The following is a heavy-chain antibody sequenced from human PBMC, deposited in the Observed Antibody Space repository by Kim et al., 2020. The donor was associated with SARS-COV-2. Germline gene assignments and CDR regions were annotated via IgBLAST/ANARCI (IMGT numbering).Heavy chain of an antibody. J-gene: IGHJ6*02. CDR1: GYTFTSYA. V-gene: IGHV7-4-1*02. CDR2: INTNTGNP. D-gene: IGHD2-2*01. CDR3: ARDSGDFVVVPAGPAYYYYGMDV. Sequence: ASVKVSCKASGYTFTSYAMNWVRQAPGQGLEWMGWINTNTGNPTYAQGFTGRFVFSLDTSVSTAYLQISSLKAEDTAVYYCARDSGDFVVVPAGPAYYYYGMDVWGQGTTVTVSS.